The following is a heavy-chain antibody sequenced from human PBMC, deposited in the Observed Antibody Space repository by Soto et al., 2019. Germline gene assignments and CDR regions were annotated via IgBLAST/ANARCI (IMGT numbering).Heavy chain of an antibody. D-gene: IGHD1-26*01. CDR1: EFTFRSHG. V-gene: IGHV3-30*18. Sequence: QVQLVESGGGVVLPGRSLRLSCEVSEFTFRSHGMHWVRQAPGKGLEWLAVISYDGTNTYYADSVEGRFTISRDNSKNTLYLQMNSLRVEDTAGYYCAKGKEWELPLSYLLDVWGQGTTVTVS. CDR3: AKGKEWELPLSYLLDV. CDR2: ISYDGTNT. J-gene: IGHJ6*02.